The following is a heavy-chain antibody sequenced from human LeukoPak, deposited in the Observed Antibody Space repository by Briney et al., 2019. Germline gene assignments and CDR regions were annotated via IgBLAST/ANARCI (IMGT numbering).Heavy chain of an antibody. V-gene: IGHV3-30*19. CDR3: ARDRCSSTSCYTHYFDY. CDR2: TPYDGTNK. D-gene: IGHD2-2*02. CDR1: GFTFSSYG. J-gene: IGHJ4*02. Sequence: PGGSLRLSCAASGFTFSSYGMHWVRQAPGKGLEWVAFTPYDGTNKYYADSVKGRFTISRDSSKNTLYLQMNSLRAEDTAVYYCARDRCSSTSCYTHYFDYWGQGTLVTVSS.